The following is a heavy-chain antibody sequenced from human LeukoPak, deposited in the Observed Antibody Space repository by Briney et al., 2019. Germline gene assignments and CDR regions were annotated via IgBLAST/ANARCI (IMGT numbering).Heavy chain of an antibody. D-gene: IGHD2-2*02. V-gene: IGHV4-34*01. CDR1: GGSFSGYY. Sequence: SETLSLTCAVYGGSFSGYYWSWIRQPPGKGLEWIGEVNHSGSTNYNPSLKSRVTISVDTSKNQFSLKLSSVTAADTAVYYCARGQIVVVPAAIRRDYYFDYWGQGTLVTVSS. CDR3: ARGQIVVVPAAIRRDYYFDY. J-gene: IGHJ4*02. CDR2: VNHSGST.